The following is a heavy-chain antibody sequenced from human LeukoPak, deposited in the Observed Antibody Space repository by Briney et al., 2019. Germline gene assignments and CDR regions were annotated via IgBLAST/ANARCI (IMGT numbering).Heavy chain of an antibody. V-gene: IGHV3-7*01. CDR3: ARTGDTHY. Sequence: GGSLRLSCVASGFTFSNYWMSWARQAPRKGLEWVSNIKLDGSEKNYVDSVNDRLAISRANAKNSLYLQMISLRAGVTVVEYRARTGDTHYRGQESLVTASS. D-gene: IGHD7-27*01. CDR1: GFTFSNYW. CDR2: IKLDGSEK. J-gene: IGHJ4*02.